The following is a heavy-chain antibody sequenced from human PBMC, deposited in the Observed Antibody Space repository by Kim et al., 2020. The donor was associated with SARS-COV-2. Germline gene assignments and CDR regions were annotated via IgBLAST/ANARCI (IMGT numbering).Heavy chain of an antibody. V-gene: IGHV4-34*01. CDR2: VSPGGIA. Sequence: SETLSLTCVIFGGSLSDGSWTWIRQSPGRGLEWIGEVSPGGIADYNPSLTTRVTISVDTSKNQFYLKMTAVTAADTAVYYCARDQKIMRRETFWGGRGGTQWYGMDVWGQGSTVTVSS. J-gene: IGHJ6*02. CDR1: GGSLSDGS. D-gene: IGHD6-19*01. CDR3: ARDQKIMRRETFWGGRGGTQWYGMDV.